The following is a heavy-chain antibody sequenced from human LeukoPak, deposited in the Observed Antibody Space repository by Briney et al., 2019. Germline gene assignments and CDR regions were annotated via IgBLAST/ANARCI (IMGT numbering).Heavy chain of an antibody. CDR1: GFTFSSYA. J-gene: IGHJ4*02. V-gene: IGHV3-23*01. CDR3: AKGRGYSSGYYY. D-gene: IGHD3-22*01. Sequence: GSLRLSCAASGFTFSSYAMSWVGQAPGKGLEWVSAISGSGGSTYYADSVKGRFTISRDNSKNTLYLQMNSLRAEDTAVYYCAKGRGYSSGYYYWGQGTLVTVSS. CDR2: ISGSGGST.